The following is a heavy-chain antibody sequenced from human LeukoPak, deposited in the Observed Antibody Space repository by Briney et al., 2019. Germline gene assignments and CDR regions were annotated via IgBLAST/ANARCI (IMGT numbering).Heavy chain of an antibody. D-gene: IGHD5-24*01. Sequence: SVKVSCKASGGTFSSYTISWVRQAPGQGLEWMGRIIPILGIANYAQKFQGRVTITADKSTSTAYMELSSLRSEDTAVYYCAGRDQDGYKQPGAGGDYWGQGTLVTVSS. J-gene: IGHJ4*02. CDR3: AGRDQDGYKQPGAGGDY. CDR1: GGTFSSYT. V-gene: IGHV1-69*02. CDR2: IIPILGIA.